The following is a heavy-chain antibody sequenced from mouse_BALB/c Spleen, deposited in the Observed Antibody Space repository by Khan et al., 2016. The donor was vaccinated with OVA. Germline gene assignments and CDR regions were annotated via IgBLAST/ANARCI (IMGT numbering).Heavy chain of an antibody. CDR2: IDPDNGND. J-gene: IGHJ3*01. CDR3: ARSGYEAWFAY. V-gene: IGHV14-1*02. CDR1: GFNIKDYY. D-gene: IGHD3-1*01. Sequence: VQLKESGAELVRPGALVKLSCKASGFNIKDYYIHWVKQRPEQGLEWIGWIDPDNGNDIYDPKFQGKASITADTSSNTAYLQLNSLTSEDTAVYYCARSGYEAWFAYWGQGTLVSVSA.